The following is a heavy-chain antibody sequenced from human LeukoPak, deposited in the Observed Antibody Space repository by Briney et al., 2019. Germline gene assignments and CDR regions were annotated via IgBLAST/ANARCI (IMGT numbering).Heavy chain of an antibody. Sequence: SETLSLTCSVSGVAIRSCCWSWIRQSPGGRLEWIGDISYDGGTRYNPSLESRVFMSQDTSRNQFSLNLNSVTAADSAVYYCARETDLTVAGGFRNAFDVWGQGTRVTVSS. CDR2: ISYDGGT. D-gene: IGHD6-19*01. CDR1: GVAIRSCC. V-gene: IGHV4-59*12. J-gene: IGHJ3*01. CDR3: ARETDLTVAGGFRNAFDV.